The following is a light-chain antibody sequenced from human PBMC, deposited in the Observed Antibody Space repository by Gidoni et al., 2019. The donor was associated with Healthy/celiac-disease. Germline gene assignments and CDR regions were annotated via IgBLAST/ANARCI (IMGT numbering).Light chain of an antibody. V-gene: IGLV1-47*02. J-gene: IGLJ2*01. CDR3: AAWDDSLSGPVV. Sequence: QSVLTQPPSASGTPGQRVTISCSGSSSNIGSNYVYWYQQLPGTAPKLLIYSNNKRPSGVSDRFSGSKSGTSASLAISGLRSEDEADYYCAAWDDSLSGPVVFGGGTKLTVL. CDR2: SNN. CDR1: SSNIGSNY.